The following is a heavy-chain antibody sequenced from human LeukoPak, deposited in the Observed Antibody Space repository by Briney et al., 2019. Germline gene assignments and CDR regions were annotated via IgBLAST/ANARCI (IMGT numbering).Heavy chain of an antibody. CDR1: RFTFSSYA. Sequence: GWSLRLSCAASRFTFSSYAMNWVRQPPGKGLEYVSAISSNGGSTYYANSVKGRSTISRDNSKNTLYLQMASLRAEDMAVYYCARGGYGASTPYYMDVWGKGTTVTVSS. V-gene: IGHV3-64*01. CDR3: ARGGYGASTPYYMDV. J-gene: IGHJ6*03. D-gene: IGHD1-26*01. CDR2: ISSNGGST.